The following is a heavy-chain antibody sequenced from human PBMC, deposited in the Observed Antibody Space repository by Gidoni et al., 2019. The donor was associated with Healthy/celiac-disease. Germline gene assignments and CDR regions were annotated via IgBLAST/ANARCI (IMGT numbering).Heavy chain of an antibody. Sequence: QVQLQQWGAGLLTPSETLSLPCAVYGGSFSGYYWSWIRQPPGKGLEWIGEINHSGSTNYNPSLKSRVTISVDTSKNQFSLKLSSVTAADTAVYYCARGLTSPGTTGSAFDIWGQGTMVTVSS. CDR1: GGSFSGYY. D-gene: IGHD4-17*01. J-gene: IGHJ3*02. V-gene: IGHV4-34*01. CDR3: ARGLTSPGTTGSAFDI. CDR2: INHSGST.